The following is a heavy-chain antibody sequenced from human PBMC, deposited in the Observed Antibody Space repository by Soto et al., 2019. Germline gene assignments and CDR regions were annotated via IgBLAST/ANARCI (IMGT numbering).Heavy chain of an antibody. CDR2: IYYSGST. D-gene: IGHD1-26*01. CDR3: ARRYGGNFDY. V-gene: IGHV4-59*01. CDR1: GGSIRSYY. Sequence: QVQLQESGPGLVKPSETLSLTCTVSGGSIRSYYWSWIRQPPGKGLEWIGYIYYSGSTNYHPSLKGRVTISVDTSKNQFSLKLSSLTAADTAVYYCARRYGGNFDYWGQGTLVTVSS. J-gene: IGHJ4*02.